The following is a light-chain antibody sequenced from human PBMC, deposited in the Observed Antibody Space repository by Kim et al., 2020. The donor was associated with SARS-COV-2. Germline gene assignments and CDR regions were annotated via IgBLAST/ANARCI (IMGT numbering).Light chain of an antibody. Sequence: ASVGDRVTITCRASQDIRRWLGWYQQKPGKAPKLLIYAASNLQSGVPSRFSGSGYGTDFTLTISSLQPVDSATYYCQQANSFPITFGQGTRLEIK. CDR1: QDIRRW. V-gene: IGKV1D-12*01. CDR3: QQANSFPIT. CDR2: AAS. J-gene: IGKJ5*01.